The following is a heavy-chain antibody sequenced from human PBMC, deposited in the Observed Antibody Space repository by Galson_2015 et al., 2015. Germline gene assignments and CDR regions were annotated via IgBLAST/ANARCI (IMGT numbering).Heavy chain of an antibody. D-gene: IGHD3-22*01. CDR3: ARYYYDLSPPLHYYYYYGMDV. V-gene: IGHV1-18*01. CDR1: GYTFTSYG. CDR2: ISAYNGNT. Sequence: SVKVSCKASGYTFTSYGISWVRQAPGQGLEWMGWISAYNGNTNYAQKLQGRVTMTTDTSTSTAYMELRSLRSDDTAVYYCARYYYDLSPPLHYYYYYGMDVWGQGTTVTVSS. J-gene: IGHJ6*02.